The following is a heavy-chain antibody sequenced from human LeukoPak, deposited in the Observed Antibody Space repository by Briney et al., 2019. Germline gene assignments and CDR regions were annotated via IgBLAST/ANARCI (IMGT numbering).Heavy chain of an antibody. Sequence: GRSLRLSCAASGFTFSSYGMHWVRQAPGKGLEWVAVISYGGSNKYYADSVKGRFTISRDNSKNTLYLQMNSLRAEDTALYYCAKLAYSNYGWFDPWGQGTLVTVSS. D-gene: IGHD4-11*01. J-gene: IGHJ5*02. CDR1: GFTFSSYG. CDR3: AKLAYSNYGWFDP. V-gene: IGHV3-30*18. CDR2: ISYGGSNK.